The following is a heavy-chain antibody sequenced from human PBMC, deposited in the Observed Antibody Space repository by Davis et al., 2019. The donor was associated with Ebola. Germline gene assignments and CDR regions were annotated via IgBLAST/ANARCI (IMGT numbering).Heavy chain of an antibody. Sequence: MPSETLSLTCTVSGGSIGSYYWSWIRQPPGKGLEWIGSIYYSGSTYYNPSLKSRVTISVDTSKNQFSLKLSSVTAADTAVYYCARGKVSNYVPYYYYGMDVWGQGTTVTVSS. J-gene: IGHJ6*02. D-gene: IGHD4-11*01. V-gene: IGHV4-59*05. CDR1: GGSIGSYY. CDR2: IYYSGST. CDR3: ARGKVSNYVPYYYYGMDV.